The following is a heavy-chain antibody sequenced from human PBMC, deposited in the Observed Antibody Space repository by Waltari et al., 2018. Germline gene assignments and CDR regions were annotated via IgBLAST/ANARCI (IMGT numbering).Heavy chain of an antibody. CDR2: IEWDDDR. V-gene: IGHV2-70*17. CDR3: ARAVASYGMDV. D-gene: IGHD6-19*01. J-gene: IGHJ6*02. CDR1: WFSLSGRGMC. Sequence: QVTLRQSGPALVKPTQTLTLTCSFSWFSLSGRGMCVSWIRQPPGKALEWLASIEWDDDRFYSAYLKSRLTISKGASYNQVVITMNNMDPVDTATYYCARAVASYGMDVWGQGTTVTVSS.